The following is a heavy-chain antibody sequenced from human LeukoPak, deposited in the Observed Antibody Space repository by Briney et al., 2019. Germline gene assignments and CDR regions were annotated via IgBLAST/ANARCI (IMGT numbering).Heavy chain of an antibody. D-gene: IGHD5-18*01. Sequence: SETLSLTCTVSGGSISSSSYYWGWIRQPPGKGLEWIGSIYHSGSTYYNPSLKSRVTIAVDTSKNQFSLKLSSVTAADTAVYYCARGGYSYDNWFDPWGQGTLVTVSS. V-gene: IGHV4-39*07. CDR2: IYHSGST. CDR3: ARGGYSYDNWFDP. CDR1: GGSISSSSYY. J-gene: IGHJ5*02.